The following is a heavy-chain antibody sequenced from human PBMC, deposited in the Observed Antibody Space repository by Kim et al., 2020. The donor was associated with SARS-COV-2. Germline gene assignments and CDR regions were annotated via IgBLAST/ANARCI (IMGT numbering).Heavy chain of an antibody. V-gene: IGHV1-46*01. Sequence: ASVKVSCKASGYTFTSYYMHWVRQAPGQGLEWMGIINPSGGSTSYAQKFQGRVTMTRDTSTSTVYMELSSLRSEDTAVYYCARDLVVVPAASGFDYWGQGTRVTVSS. J-gene: IGHJ4*02. D-gene: IGHD2-2*01. CDR1: GYTFTSYY. CDR2: INPSGGST. CDR3: ARDLVVVPAASGFDY.